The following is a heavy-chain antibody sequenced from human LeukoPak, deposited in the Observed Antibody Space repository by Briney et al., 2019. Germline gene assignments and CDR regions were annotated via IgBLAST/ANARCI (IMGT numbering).Heavy chain of an antibody. J-gene: IGHJ4*02. CDR1: GDSISSSRYY. CDR3: ARRVSDPLKVDY. V-gene: IGHV4-39*01. D-gene: IGHD3-22*01. CDR2: IYYSGST. Sequence: SETLSLTCTVSGDSISSSRYYWGWIRQPPGKGLEWIGSIYYSGSTFYNPSLKSRVTISVDTSKDQFSLRLTSVTAADTAVYYCARRVSDPLKVDYWGQGTLVTVSS.